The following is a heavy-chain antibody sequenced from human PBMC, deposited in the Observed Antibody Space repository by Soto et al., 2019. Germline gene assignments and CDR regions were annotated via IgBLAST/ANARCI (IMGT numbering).Heavy chain of an antibody. J-gene: IGHJ5*02. CDR3: ARDYGGVSYPTRFAP. V-gene: IGHV4-31*03. CDR1: GCSISSGGYY. D-gene: IGHD1-26*01. CDR2: IYYSGST. Sequence: SETLSLTCTVSGCSISSGGYYWSWIRQHPGKGLEWIGYIYYSGSTYYNPSLKSRVTISVDTSKNQCSLKLSSVTAADTAVYYCARDYGGVSYPTRFAPWGQTTLVTSPQ.